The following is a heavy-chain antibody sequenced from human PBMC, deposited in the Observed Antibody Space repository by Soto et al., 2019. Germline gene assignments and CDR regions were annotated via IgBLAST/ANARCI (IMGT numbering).Heavy chain of an antibody. J-gene: IGHJ4*02. D-gene: IGHD6-13*01. Sequence: SGGSLRLSCAASGFSLSTYSMNWVRQAPGKGLEWVSSISSSSNNIYYADSVKGRFTISRDNAKNSLFLQVNSLRDEDTAVYFCARDLTTATGAFDYWGQGTLVTVSS. V-gene: IGHV3-21*01. CDR1: GFSLSTYS. CDR2: ISSSSNNI. CDR3: ARDLTTATGAFDY.